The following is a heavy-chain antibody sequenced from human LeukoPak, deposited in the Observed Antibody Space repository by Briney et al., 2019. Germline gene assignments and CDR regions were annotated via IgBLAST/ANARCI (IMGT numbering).Heavy chain of an antibody. CDR3: ARVSSGSYFYYYYYMDV. V-gene: IGHV1-18*01. Sequence: ASEKVSCKASGYTFTSYGISWVRQAPGQGLEWVGWISAYNGNTNYAQKLQGRVTMTTDTSTSTAYMELRSLRSDDTAVYYCARVSSGSYFYYYYYMDVWGKGTTVTVSS. CDR2: ISAYNGNT. J-gene: IGHJ6*03. D-gene: IGHD1-26*01. CDR1: GYTFTSYG.